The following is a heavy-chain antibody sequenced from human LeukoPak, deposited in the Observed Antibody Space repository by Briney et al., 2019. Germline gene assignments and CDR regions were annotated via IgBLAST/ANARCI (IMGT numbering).Heavy chain of an antibody. J-gene: IGHJ4*02. V-gene: IGHV3-33*01. CDR1: GFSFSDHG. CDR3: ARDPGITAAGNYFGY. D-gene: IGHD6-13*01. CDR2: IWFDGNNK. Sequence: PGGSLRLSCAASGFSFSDHGMHWVRQAPGTGLEWVAVIWFDGNNKYYAESVEGRFTVSRDNSRYTLNLEMNSLRAEDTAVYYCARDPGITAAGNYFGYWGQGTLVTVSS.